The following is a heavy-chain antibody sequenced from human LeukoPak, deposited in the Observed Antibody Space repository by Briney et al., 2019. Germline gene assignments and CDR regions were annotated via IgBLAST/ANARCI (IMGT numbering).Heavy chain of an antibody. Sequence: SETLSLTCTVSGGSIGSSSYYWGWIRQPPGKGLEWIGSIYYSGSTYYNPSLKSRVTISVDTSKNQFSLKLSSVTAADTAVYYCARVRYKGGWFDPWGQGTLVTVSS. CDR3: ARVRYKGGWFDP. CDR2: IYYSGST. D-gene: IGHD1-1*01. CDR1: GGSIGSSSYY. V-gene: IGHV4-39*07. J-gene: IGHJ5*02.